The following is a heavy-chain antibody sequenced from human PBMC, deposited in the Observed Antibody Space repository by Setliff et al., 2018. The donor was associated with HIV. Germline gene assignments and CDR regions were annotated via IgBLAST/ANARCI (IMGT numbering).Heavy chain of an antibody. J-gene: IGHJ6*03. V-gene: IGHV4-59*08. CDR2: IKYSGNT. D-gene: IGHD2-2*01. CDR1: GGSINTY. Sequence: SETLSLTCTVSGGSINTYWSWIRQPPGKGLEWIGYIKYSGNTNYNPSLKSRATISVDTSKNQFSLKVTSVTAADTAVYYCTRHAGREKQLPHTDYYSMDVWGKGATVTVSS. CDR3: TRHAGREKQLPHTDYYSMDV.